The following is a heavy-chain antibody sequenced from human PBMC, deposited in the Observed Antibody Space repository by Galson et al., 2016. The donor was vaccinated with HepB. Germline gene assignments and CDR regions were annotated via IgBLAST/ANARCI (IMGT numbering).Heavy chain of an antibody. D-gene: IGHD6-6*01. CDR2: IYYSGSA. CDR1: GGFIRSYY. Sequence: SETLSLTCTVSGGFIRSYYWSWIRQPPGKGLEWIGYIYYSGSANYNPSLMSRVTISVDSSKNQFSLKLRSVTAADTAVYFCARGASSSSYGSRWFDPWGQGILVTVSS. CDR3: ARGASSSSYGSRWFDP. J-gene: IGHJ5*02. V-gene: IGHV4-59*01.